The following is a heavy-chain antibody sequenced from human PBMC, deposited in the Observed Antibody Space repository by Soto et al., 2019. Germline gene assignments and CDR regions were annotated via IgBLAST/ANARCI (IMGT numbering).Heavy chain of an antibody. V-gene: IGHV2-5*02. D-gene: IGHD5-18*01. CDR3: AHSTQRGYVRSFDY. CDR2: IYWDDDK. J-gene: IGHJ4*02. Sequence: QITLKESGPTLVKPTQTLTLTCTFSGFSLSTSGVGVGWIRQTPGKALEWLALIYWDDDKRYSPSLKSRLTITKDTSKNQVVLTMTNMDPVDTATYYGAHSTQRGYVRSFDYWGQGTLVTVSS. CDR1: GFSLSTSGVG.